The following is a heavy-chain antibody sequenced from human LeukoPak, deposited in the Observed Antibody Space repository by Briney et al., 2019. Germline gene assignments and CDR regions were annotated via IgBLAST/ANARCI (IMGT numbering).Heavy chain of an antibody. CDR3: AREEHRLAEAGTSAFDL. CDR2: INRDGGLT. V-gene: IGHV3-74*01. CDR1: RFFFINYG. Sequence: QPGRSLRLSCAAPRFFFINYGMHWVRQAPAKGLAWVSHINRDGGLTNYADSVKGRFTISRDNAGNTVYLQMSSLRVEDTAIYFCAREEHRLAEAGTSAFDLGGQGTLVTVSP. D-gene: IGHD6-13*01. J-gene: IGHJ3*01.